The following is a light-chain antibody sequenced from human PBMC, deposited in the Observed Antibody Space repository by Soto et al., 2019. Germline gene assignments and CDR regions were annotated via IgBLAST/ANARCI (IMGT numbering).Light chain of an antibody. CDR3: QQYNNWFS. V-gene: IGKV3-15*01. J-gene: IGKJ2*01. CDR1: QSVSTN. Sequence: EIVMTQSPATLSVSPGERATLSCRASQSVSTNLAWYQQKPGQAPRIHIYGASTRATGIPARFSGSGSGTEFTLTISSLQSEDFAVYYCQQYNNWFSFGQGTKLEIK. CDR2: GAS.